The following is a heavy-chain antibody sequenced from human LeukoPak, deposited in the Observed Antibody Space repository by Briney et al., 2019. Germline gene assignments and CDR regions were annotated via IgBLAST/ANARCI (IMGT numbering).Heavy chain of an antibody. CDR2: VSPGGVSP. Sequence: GGSLRLSCVVSGLSFNKDVMSWFRQAPGKGLEWVSSVSPGGVSPNHADSVEGRFTVSRDDSLNTLYLQMNSLRVDDTAVYYCASLKYGDYSDYWGQGTLVTVSS. V-gene: IGHV3-23*01. CDR1: GLSFNKDV. D-gene: IGHD4-17*01. CDR3: ASLKYGDYSDY. J-gene: IGHJ4*02.